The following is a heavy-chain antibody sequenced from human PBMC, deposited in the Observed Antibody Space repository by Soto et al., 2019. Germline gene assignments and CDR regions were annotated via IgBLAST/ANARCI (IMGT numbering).Heavy chain of an antibody. D-gene: IGHD2-2*01. J-gene: IGHJ6*02. Sequence: QMQLVESGGGVVQPGRSLRLSCAASGFTFRSYGTHWVRQAPGKGLEWVALIWFDASKKYYVDSVKGRFAVSRDNSKNTLYLQMNSLRVEDTAVYYCARDRLVPYGYGMDVWGQGTTVTVSS. V-gene: IGHV3-33*01. CDR2: IWFDASKK. CDR1: GFTFRSYG. CDR3: ARDRLVPYGYGMDV.